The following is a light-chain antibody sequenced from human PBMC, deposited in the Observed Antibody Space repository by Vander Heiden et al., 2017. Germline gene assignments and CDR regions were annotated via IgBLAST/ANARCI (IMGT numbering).Light chain of an antibody. CDR3: HQNYGNPHT. J-gene: IGKJ2*01. Sequence: QMAQSPSSLAASVGGRGTLHCRASPTIGSYLNWYQQKPGKAPKLLIYLASNWQSGVPSRFSGSGSGTDFTLTISSLQPEDFASYYCHQNYGNPHTFGQGTRLEVK. V-gene: IGKV1-39*01. CDR2: LAS. CDR1: PTIGSY.